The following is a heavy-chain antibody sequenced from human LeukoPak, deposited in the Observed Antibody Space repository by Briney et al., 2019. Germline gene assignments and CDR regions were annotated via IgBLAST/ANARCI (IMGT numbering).Heavy chain of an antibody. D-gene: IGHD3-10*01. Sequence: GASVKVSCKASGYTFTGYYMHWVRQAPGQGLEWMGWINPNSGGTNYAQKFQGRVTMTRDTSISTAYMELSRLRSDDTAVYYCARARSRGFGELLGWFDPWGQGTLVTVSS. CDR3: ARARSRGFGELLGWFDP. CDR2: INPNSGGT. V-gene: IGHV1-2*02. CDR1: GYTFTGYY. J-gene: IGHJ5*02.